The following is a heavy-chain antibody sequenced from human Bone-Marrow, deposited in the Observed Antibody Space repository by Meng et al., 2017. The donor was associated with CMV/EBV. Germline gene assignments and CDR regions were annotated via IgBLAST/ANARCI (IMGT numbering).Heavy chain of an antibody. CDR2: SYYSGST. CDR3: ARGNIVVVPAARVEFMDV. D-gene: IGHD2-2*01. Sequence: ESLKISCTVSGGSISSYYWSWIRQPPGKGLEWIGYSYYSGSTNYNPSLKSRVTISVDTSKNQFSLKLSSVTAADTAVYYCARGNIVVVPAARVEFMDVWGQGTTVNVSS. CDR1: GGSISSYY. V-gene: IGHV4-59*01. J-gene: IGHJ6*01.